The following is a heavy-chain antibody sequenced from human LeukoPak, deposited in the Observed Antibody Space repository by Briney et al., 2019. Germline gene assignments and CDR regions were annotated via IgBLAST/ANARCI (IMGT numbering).Heavy chain of an antibody. CDR1: GGTFSSYA. D-gene: IGHD3-22*01. Sequence: ASVKVSCKASGGTFSSYAISWVRQAPGQGLEWMGRIIPILGIANYAQKFQGRVTITADKSTSTAYMELSSLRSEDTAVYYCARDLTMIEQRRYYYYGMDVWGQGTTVTVSS. J-gene: IGHJ6*02. V-gene: IGHV1-69*04. CDR3: ARDLTMIEQRRYYYYGMDV. CDR2: IIPILGIA.